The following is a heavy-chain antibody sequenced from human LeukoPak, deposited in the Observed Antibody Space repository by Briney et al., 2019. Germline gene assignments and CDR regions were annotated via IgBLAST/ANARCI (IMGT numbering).Heavy chain of an antibody. D-gene: IGHD6-13*01. J-gene: IGHJ5*02. Sequence: PETLSLTRNVSGGSISSSSYYWGWIRQPPGKGLEWIGSIYYSGSTYYNPSLKSRVTVSVDTSKNQFSLRLSSVTAADTAVYFCARVGYSSSWVDNRGQGTLVTVSS. CDR2: IYYSGST. CDR3: ARVGYSSSWVDN. CDR1: GGSISSSSYY. V-gene: IGHV4-39*01.